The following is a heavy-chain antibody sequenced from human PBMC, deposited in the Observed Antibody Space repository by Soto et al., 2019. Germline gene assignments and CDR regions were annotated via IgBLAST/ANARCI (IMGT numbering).Heavy chain of an antibody. Sequence: SVKVSCKSSGGTFSSYAISWVRQAPGQGPEWMGGIIPIFGTANYAQKFQGRVTITADESTSTAYMELSSLRSEDTAVYYCARGCWGGDCYSDYWGQGTLVTVSS. CDR1: GGTFSSYA. CDR2: IIPIFGTA. D-gene: IGHD2-21*02. J-gene: IGHJ4*02. CDR3: ARGCWGGDCYSDY. V-gene: IGHV1-69*13.